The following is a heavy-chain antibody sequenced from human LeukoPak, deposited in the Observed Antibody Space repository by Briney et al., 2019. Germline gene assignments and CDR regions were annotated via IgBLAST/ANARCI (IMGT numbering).Heavy chain of an antibody. CDR3: VRSIDIDY. D-gene: IGHD2-21*01. CDR2: IPYDGSNK. J-gene: IGHJ4*02. V-gene: IGHV3-30-3*01. Sequence: QSGGSLRLSCAASGFTLSTYAMHWVRQAPVKGLEWVAIIPYDGSNKYYADSVKGRFTISRDNSKNTLYLQMDSLRAEDTAVYYCVRSIDIDYWGQGTLVTVSS. CDR1: GFTLSTYA.